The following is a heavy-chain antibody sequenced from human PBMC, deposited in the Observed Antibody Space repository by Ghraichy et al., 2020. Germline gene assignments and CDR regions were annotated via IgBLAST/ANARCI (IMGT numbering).Heavy chain of an antibody. V-gene: IGHV1-8*01. D-gene: IGHD3-22*01. CDR1: GYTFTSYD. CDR2: MNPNSGNT. J-gene: IGHJ5*02. Sequence: ASVKVSCKASGYTFTSYDINWERQATGQGLEWMGWMNPNSGNTGYAQKFQGRVTMTRNTSISTAYMELSSLRSEDTAVYYCATSLPYYYDSSGYFFDPWGQGTLVTVSS. CDR3: ATSLPYYYDSSGYFFDP.